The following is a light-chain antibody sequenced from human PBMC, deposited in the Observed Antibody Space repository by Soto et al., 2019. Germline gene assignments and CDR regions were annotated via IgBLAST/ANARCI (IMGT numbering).Light chain of an antibody. V-gene: IGLV4-69*02. CDR1: SGHSRYT. Sequence: QSVLTQSPSASASLGASVKLTCTLSSGHSRYTIAWHQQQPEKGPRFLMKVASDGSHSAGDGIPDRFSGSSSGAERYLTISSLQSEDEADYYCQTWGAAIRVFGGGTKLTVL. CDR2: VASDGSH. J-gene: IGLJ2*01. CDR3: QTWGAAIRV.